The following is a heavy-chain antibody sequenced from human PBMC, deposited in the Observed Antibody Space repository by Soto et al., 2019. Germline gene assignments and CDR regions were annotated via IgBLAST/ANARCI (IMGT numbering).Heavy chain of an antibody. J-gene: IGHJ4*02. V-gene: IGHV3-7*02. Sequence: EVQLVESGGGLVQPGGSLRLSCAASGFTFSSYWMNWVRQAPGKGLEWVANIKQDGTEKHSVDSVKDRFTISRDNAKSSLHLQFNSLRAADTAVYYCAGGTGWFIVDWGQGTLVTVSS. CDR2: IKQDGTEK. CDR1: GFTFSSYW. CDR3: AGGTGWFIVD. D-gene: IGHD6-19*01.